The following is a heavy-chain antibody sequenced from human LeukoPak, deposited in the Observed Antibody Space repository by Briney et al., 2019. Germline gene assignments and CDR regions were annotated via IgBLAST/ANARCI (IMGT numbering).Heavy chain of an antibody. Sequence: GGSLRLSCTGSRFTFSTYGIHWVRQAPGKGLEWVSFIRYDGTQKYYADSVKGRFSISRDNSKNTVYLQMNSLRAEDTAVYYCARGGGASYGYYYYYMDVWGKGTTVTVSS. V-gene: IGHV3-30*02. J-gene: IGHJ6*03. D-gene: IGHD5-18*01. CDR3: ARGGGASYGYYYYYMDV. CDR2: IRYDGTQK. CDR1: RFTFSTYG.